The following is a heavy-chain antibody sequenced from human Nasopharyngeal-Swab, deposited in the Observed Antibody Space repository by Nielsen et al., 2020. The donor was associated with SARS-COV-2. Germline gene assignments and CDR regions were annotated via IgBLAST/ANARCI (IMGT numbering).Heavy chain of an antibody. D-gene: IGHD3-10*01. CDR1: GFTFSSYS. CDR2: ISSSSSYI. CDR3: ARDMVRGVWGY. Sequence: GESLKISCAASGFTFSSYSMNWVRQAPGKGLEWVSSISSSSSYIYYADSVKGRFTISRDNAKNSLYLQMNSLRAEDTAVYYCARDMVRGVWGYWGQGTLVTVSS. J-gene: IGHJ4*02. V-gene: IGHV3-21*01.